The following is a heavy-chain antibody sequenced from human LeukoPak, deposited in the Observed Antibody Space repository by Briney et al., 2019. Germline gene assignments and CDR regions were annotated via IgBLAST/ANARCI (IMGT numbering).Heavy chain of an antibody. CDR1: GGSFSGYY. CDR3: ARGRTVTTGN. Sequence: SETLSLTCAVYGGSFSGYYWSWIRQPPGKGLERIGEISHSGSTNYNPSLKSRVTISVDTSKNQFSLKLSSVTAADTAVYYCARGRTVTTGNWGQGTLVTVSS. J-gene: IGHJ4*02. V-gene: IGHV4-34*01. CDR2: ISHSGST. D-gene: IGHD4-4*01.